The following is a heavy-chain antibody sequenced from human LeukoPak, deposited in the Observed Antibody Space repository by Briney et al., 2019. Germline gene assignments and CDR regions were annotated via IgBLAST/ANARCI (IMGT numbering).Heavy chain of an antibody. CDR1: GGTFSSYA. V-gene: IGHV1-69*04. J-gene: IGHJ4*02. CDR2: IIPILGIA. Sequence: SVKVSCKASGGTFSSYAISWVRQAPGQGLEWMGRIIPILGIANYAQKFQGRVTITADKSTSTAYMELSSPRSEDTAVYYCARPYGSGSYYRPTFDYWGQGTLVTVSS. D-gene: IGHD3-10*01. CDR3: ARPYGSGSYYRPTFDY.